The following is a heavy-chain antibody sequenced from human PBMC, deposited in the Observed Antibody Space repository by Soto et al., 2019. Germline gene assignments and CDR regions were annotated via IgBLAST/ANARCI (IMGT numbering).Heavy chain of an antibody. Sequence: VGSLRLSCASSVFTFSSYAMHCVRHSPGKGLEWVAVISYDGSNKYYADSVKGRFTISRDNSKNTLYLQMNSLRAEDTAVYYCARVRIYGGNFVDAFDIWGQGTIFSVSS. CDR1: VFTFSSYA. V-gene: IGHV3-30-3*01. J-gene: IGHJ3*02. D-gene: IGHD2-21*02. CDR3: ARVRIYGGNFVDAFDI. CDR2: ISYDGSNK.